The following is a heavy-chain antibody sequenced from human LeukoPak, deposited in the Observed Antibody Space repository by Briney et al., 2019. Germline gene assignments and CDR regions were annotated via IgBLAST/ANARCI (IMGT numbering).Heavy chain of an antibody. V-gene: IGHV1-8*01. CDR2: VNPNSGHT. CDR3: ARDAPGSYCSGGSCPYFDY. J-gene: IGHJ4*02. Sequence: ASVKVSCKASGYTFTSYDVNWVRQATGQGLEWMGWVNPNSGHTGYAQKFQGRVTMTTNTSISTAYMELSSLRSEDTAVYYCARDAPGSYCSGGSCPYFDYWGQGTLVSVSS. CDR1: GYTFTSYD. D-gene: IGHD2-15*01.